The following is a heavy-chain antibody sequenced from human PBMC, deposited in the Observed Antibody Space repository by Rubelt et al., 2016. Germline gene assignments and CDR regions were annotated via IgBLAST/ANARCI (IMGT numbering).Heavy chain of an antibody. J-gene: IGHJ4*02. V-gene: IGHV3-30*02. Sequence: FSDYGMHWVRQAPGKGLEWVAFIRYDGTNKYYADSVKGRFTISRDNPKNTLYLQMNSLRAEDMAVYDCAKDLGASNYFDYWGQGTQVTVSS. CDR2: IRYDGTNK. CDR3: AKDLGASNYFDY. CDR1: FSDYG. D-gene: IGHD1-26*01.